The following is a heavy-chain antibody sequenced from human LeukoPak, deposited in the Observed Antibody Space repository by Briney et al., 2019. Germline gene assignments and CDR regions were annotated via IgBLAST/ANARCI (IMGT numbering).Heavy chain of an antibody. CDR3: AKQRLITMIVVVDFDY. V-gene: IGHV3-9*01. Sequence: HPGGSPRLSCAASGFTFDDYAMHWVRQAPGKGLEWVSGISWNSGSIGYADSVKGRFTISRDNAKNSLYLQMNSLRAEDTALYYCAKQRLITMIVVVDFDYWGQGTLVTVSS. D-gene: IGHD3-22*01. CDR1: GFTFDDYA. CDR2: ISWNSGSI. J-gene: IGHJ4*02.